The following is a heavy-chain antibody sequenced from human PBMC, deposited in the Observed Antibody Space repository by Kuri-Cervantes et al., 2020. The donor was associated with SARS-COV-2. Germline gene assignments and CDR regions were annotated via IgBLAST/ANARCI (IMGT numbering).Heavy chain of an antibody. V-gene: IGHV4-30-4*01. D-gene: IGHD3-22*01. CDR1: GGSISSGDYY. Sequence: LRLSCTVSGGSISSGDYYWSWIRQPPGKGLEWIGYIYYNGSTYYNPSLKSRVTISVDTSKNQFSLKLSSVTAADTAVYYCARARLYDSSGYYRDAFDIWGQGTMVTVSS. CDR3: ARARLYDSSGYYRDAFDI. CDR2: IYYNGST. J-gene: IGHJ3*02.